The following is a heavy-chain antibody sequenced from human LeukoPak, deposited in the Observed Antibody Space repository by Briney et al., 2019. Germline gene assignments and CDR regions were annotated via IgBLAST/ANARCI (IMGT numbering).Heavy chain of an antibody. D-gene: IGHD6-13*01. CDR3: ARGNREYSSSWNDY. Sequence: ASVKVSCKASGYTFTGYCMHWVRQAPGQGLEWMGWINPNSGDTNYAQKFQGRVTMTRDTSISTAYMDLSSLGSDDTAVYYCARGNREYSSSWNDYWGQGTLVTVSA. J-gene: IGHJ4*02. V-gene: IGHV1-2*02. CDR1: GYTFTGYC. CDR2: INPNSGDT.